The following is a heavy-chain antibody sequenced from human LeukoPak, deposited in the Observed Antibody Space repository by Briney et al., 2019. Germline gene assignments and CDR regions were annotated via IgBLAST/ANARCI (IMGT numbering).Heavy chain of an antibody. D-gene: IGHD6-13*01. V-gene: IGHV4-59*08. CDR1: GGSISSYY. Sequence: SETLSLTCTVSGGSISSYYWSWIRQPPGKGLEWIGYIYYSGSTNYNPSLKSRVTISVDTSKNQFSLKLSSVTAADTAVYYCARRAYSSSWKRFDPWGQGTLVAVSS. CDR2: IYYSGST. CDR3: ARRAYSSSWKRFDP. J-gene: IGHJ5*02.